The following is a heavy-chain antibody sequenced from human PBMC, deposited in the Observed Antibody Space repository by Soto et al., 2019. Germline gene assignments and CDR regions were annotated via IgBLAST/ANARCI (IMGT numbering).Heavy chain of an antibody. D-gene: IGHD3-3*01. CDR2: FDPEDGET. V-gene: IGHV1-24*01. J-gene: IGHJ4*02. CDR3: ATFSTIFGVETWSPYFDY. Sequence: GASVKVSCKVSGYTLTELSMHWVRQAPGKGLEWMGGFDPEDGETIYAQKFQGRVTMTEDTSTDTAYMELSSLRSEDTAVYYCATFSTIFGVETWSPYFDYWGQGTLVTVSS. CDR1: GYTLTELS.